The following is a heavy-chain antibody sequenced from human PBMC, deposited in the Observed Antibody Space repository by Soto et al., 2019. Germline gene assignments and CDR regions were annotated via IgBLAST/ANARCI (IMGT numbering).Heavy chain of an antibody. CDR3: AGHYARSWDHNY. V-gene: IGHV4-31*03. J-gene: IGHJ4*02. CDR2: IYYSGST. D-gene: IGHD3-3*01. Sequence: QVQLQESGPGLVKTSQTLSLTCSVSGGSITSGGHYWSWFRQHPGKGLEWIGIIYYSGSTSYHPSLKIRASMSLDTSKNQFSLRLNSVTPADTAVYYCAGHYARSWDHNYWGQGTLVTVSS. CDR1: GGSITSGGHY.